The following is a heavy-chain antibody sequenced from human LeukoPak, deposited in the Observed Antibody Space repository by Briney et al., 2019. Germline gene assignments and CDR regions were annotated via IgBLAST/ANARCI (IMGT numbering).Heavy chain of an antibody. V-gene: IGHV3-30*18. CDR1: GFTFSSYG. Sequence: PGRSLRLSCAASGFTFSSYGMHWVRQAPGKGQEWVAVISYDGSNKYYADSVKGRFTISRDNSKNTLYLQMNSLRAEDTAVYYCAKDNRITIFGVVIISAFDIWGQGTMVTVSS. CDR2: ISYDGSNK. D-gene: IGHD3-3*01. CDR3: AKDNRITIFGVVIISAFDI. J-gene: IGHJ3*02.